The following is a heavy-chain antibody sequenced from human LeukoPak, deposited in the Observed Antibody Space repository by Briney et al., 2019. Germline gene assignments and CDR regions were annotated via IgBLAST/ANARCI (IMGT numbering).Heavy chain of an antibody. J-gene: IGHJ4*02. V-gene: IGHV1-2*06. CDR1: GYTFTDYY. CDR3: AKSREYSTSSPFDY. D-gene: IGHD6-6*01. CDR2: IHPYSGGI. Sequence: GASVKVSCKGSGYTFTDYYLHWVRQAPGQGLEWMGRIHPYSGGIKYGQKFQGRVTVTRDTSISTAYMELSSLRSDDTAVYYCAKSREYSTSSPFDYWGQGTLVTVSS.